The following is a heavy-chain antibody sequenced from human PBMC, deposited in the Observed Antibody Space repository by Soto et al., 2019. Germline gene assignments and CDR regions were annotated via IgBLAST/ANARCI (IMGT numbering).Heavy chain of an antibody. CDR1: GFTFSDYY. CDR3: ARRSGTDKFFFDY. CDR2: ISSSGSTI. V-gene: IGHV3-11*01. J-gene: IGHJ4*02. Sequence: GGSLRLSCAASGFTFSDYYMTWIRQAPGKGLEWVSYISSSGSTIYSADSVKGRFTISRDNAKNSLYLQINSLRAEDTAVYYCARRSGTDKFFFDYWGQGALVTVSS. D-gene: IGHD6-13*01.